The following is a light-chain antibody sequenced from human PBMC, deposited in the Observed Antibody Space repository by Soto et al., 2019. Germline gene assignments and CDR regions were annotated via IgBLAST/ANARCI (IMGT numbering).Light chain of an antibody. CDR1: SSDVGGYDY. Sequence: QSVLTQPASVSGSPGQSNTISCTGTSSDVGGYDYVSWYQQHPGIAPKLMIYDVSNLPSGVSSRFSGSKSGKTASLTISGLQAEDEADYYCCSYTSSGTWVFGGGTQLTVL. J-gene: IGLJ3*02. V-gene: IGLV2-14*01. CDR3: CSYTSSGTWV. CDR2: DVS.